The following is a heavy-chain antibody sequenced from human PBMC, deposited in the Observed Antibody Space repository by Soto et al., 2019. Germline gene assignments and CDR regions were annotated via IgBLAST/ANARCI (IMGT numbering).Heavy chain of an antibody. D-gene: IGHD3-3*01. V-gene: IGHV3-30-3*01. CDR1: GFTFSSYA. Sequence: PGGSLRLSCAASGFTFSSYAMHWVRQAPGKGPEWVAVISYDGSNKYYADSVKGRFTISRDNSKNTLYLQMNSLRAEDTAVYYCARDRSGIFGSYYYGMDVWGQGTTVTVSS. J-gene: IGHJ6*02. CDR3: ARDRSGIFGSYYYGMDV. CDR2: ISYDGSNK.